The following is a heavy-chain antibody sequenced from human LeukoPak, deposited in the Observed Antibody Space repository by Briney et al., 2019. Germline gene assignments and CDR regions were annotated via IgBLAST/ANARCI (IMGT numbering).Heavy chain of an antibody. CDR2: ISAYNGNT. D-gene: IGHD5-24*01. V-gene: IGHV1-18*01. Sequence: ASVKVSCKASGYTFTSYGISWVRQAPGQGLEWMGWISAYNGNTNYAQKLQGRVTMTTDTSTSTAYMELSSLRFEDTAVYYCARRRDGYNPLDYWGQGTLVTVSS. J-gene: IGHJ4*02. CDR1: GYTFTSYG. CDR3: ARRRDGYNPLDY.